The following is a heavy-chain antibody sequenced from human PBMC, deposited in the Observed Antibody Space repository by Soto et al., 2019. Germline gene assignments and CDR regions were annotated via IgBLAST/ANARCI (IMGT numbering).Heavy chain of an antibody. CDR2: MFYSGSP. D-gene: IGHD2-2*02. CDR3: GRRIYHRVDP. J-gene: IGHJ5*02. CDR1: GGPITGYH. V-gene: IGHV4-59*01. Sequence: SETLSLTCTVSGGPITGYHWGWIRQSPEKGLEWIGYMFYSGSPNYNPSLESRVTISADTSKNQLSLILNSVTAADTAVYYCGRRIYHRVDPWGQGSLVTISS.